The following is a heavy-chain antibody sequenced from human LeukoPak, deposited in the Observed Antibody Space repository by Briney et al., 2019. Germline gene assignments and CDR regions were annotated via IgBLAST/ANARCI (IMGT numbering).Heavy chain of an antibody. CDR2: IIPIFGTA. CDR1: GYTFTSYG. D-gene: IGHD3-16*01. CDR3: ARDGGD. V-gene: IGHV1-69*05. Sequence: GASVKVSCKASGYTFTSYGISWVRQAPGQGLEWMGGIIPIFGTANYAQKFQGRVTITTDESTSTAYMELSSLRSEDTAVYYCARDGGDWGQGTLVTVSS. J-gene: IGHJ4*02.